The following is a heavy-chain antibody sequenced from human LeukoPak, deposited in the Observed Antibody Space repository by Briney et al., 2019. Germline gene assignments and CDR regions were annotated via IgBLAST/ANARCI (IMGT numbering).Heavy chain of an antibody. CDR2: ISGSGGST. D-gene: IGHD3-10*01. CDR3: ANLRLGDDY. Sequence: PGGSLRLSCAGSGFIFSSHGMHWVRQAPGKGLEWVSAISGSGGSTYYADSVKGRFTISRDNSKNTLYLQMNSLRAEDTAVYYCANLRLGDDYWGQGTLVTVSS. J-gene: IGHJ4*02. V-gene: IGHV3-23*01. CDR1: GFIFSSHG.